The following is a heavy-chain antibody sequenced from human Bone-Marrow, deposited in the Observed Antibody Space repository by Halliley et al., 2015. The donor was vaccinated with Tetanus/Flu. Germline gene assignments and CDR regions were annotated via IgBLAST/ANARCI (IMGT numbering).Heavy chain of an antibody. CDR2: IIPYGNI. V-gene: IGHV4-34*01. J-gene: IGHJ6*02. CDR3: ARGHRVSNGWGTYYNYGMDA. CDR1: GGSFGDSGYY. Sequence: TLSLTCAVYGGSFGDSGYYWNWCRQPPGKGLEWIGEIIPYGNINYNQSLQSRVTISVDTSKNQFSLKLSSVSAADTAVYYCARGHRVSNGWGTYYNYGMDAGGQGTAVSVSS. D-gene: IGHD6-19*01.